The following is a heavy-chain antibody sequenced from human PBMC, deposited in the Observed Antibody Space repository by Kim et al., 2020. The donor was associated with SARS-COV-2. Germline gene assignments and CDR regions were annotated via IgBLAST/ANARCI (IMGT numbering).Heavy chain of an antibody. Sequence: SETLSLTCAVYGGSFSGYYWSWIRQPPGKGLEWIGEINHSGSTNYNPSLKSRVTISVDTSKNQFSLKLSSVTAADTAVYYCARAPCIGPRRFGGLSPSSGRHFDYWGQGTLVTVSS. CDR1: GGSFSGYY. D-gene: IGHD3-10*01. V-gene: IGHV4-34*01. J-gene: IGHJ4*02. CDR2: INHSGST. CDR3: ARAPCIGPRRFGGLSPSSGRHFDY.